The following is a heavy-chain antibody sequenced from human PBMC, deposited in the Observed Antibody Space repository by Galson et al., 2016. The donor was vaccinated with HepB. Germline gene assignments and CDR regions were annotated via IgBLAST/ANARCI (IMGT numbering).Heavy chain of an antibody. D-gene: IGHD6-19*01. Sequence: SLRLSCAASGFTFSDYAMIWVRQAPGKGLEWVSTISGRGGSTYYADSVEGRFSISRDNSKNTVYLQMNSLSVDDTAVYYCAKEERKFRGIAVAGTPQHWGRGTLVTVSS. CDR3: AKEERKFRGIAVAGTPQH. CDR1: GFTFSDYA. CDR2: ISGRGGST. V-gene: IGHV3-23*01. J-gene: IGHJ1*01.